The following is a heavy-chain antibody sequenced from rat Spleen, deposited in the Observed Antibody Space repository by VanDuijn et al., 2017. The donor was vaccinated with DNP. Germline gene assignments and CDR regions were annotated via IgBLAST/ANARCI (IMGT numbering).Heavy chain of an antibody. D-gene: IGHD1-3*01. CDR3: TRDNYGSYYFDY. CDR1: GFSLTGYS. Sequence: QVQMKETGPGLVQTTQTLSVTCTVSGFSLTGYSVYWVRQPSGKGLEWMGRMRYNGDTSYNSALKSRLSISRDTSKNQVFLKMNSLQTDDTGTYYCTRDNYGSYYFDYWGQGVMVTVSS. J-gene: IGHJ2*01. V-gene: IGHV2-63*01. CDR2: MRYNGDT.